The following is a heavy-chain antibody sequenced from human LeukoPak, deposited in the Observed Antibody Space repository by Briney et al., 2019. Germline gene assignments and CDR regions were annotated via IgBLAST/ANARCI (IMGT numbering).Heavy chain of an antibody. CDR1: GYSFTSYC. CDR2: IYPGDSDT. J-gene: IGHJ3*02. D-gene: IGHD6-13*01. CDR3: ASRFYSSSSDAFDI. V-gene: IGHV5-51*01. Sequence: GESLKISCKGSGYSFTSYCIGWVRQMPGKGLEWMGIIYPGDSDTRYSPSFQGQVTISADKSISTAYLQWSSPKASDTAMYYCASRFYSSSSDAFDIWGQGTMVTVSS.